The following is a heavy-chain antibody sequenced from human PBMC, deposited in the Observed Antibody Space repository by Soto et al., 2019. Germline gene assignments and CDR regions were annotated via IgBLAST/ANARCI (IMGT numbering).Heavy chain of an antibody. V-gene: IGHV3-30-3*01. D-gene: IGHD3-3*01. J-gene: IGHJ4*02. CDR3: ARDKRDLRFLEWSYYFDS. Sequence: QVQLVESGGGVVQPGRSLRLSCAASGFTFSSYAMHWVRQAPGKGLEWVALISYDGSNKYYADSVKGRFTISRDNSKNTLYLQMNSLRAEDTAVYYCARDKRDLRFLEWSYYFDSRGQGTLVTVSS. CDR2: ISYDGSNK. CDR1: GFTFSSYA.